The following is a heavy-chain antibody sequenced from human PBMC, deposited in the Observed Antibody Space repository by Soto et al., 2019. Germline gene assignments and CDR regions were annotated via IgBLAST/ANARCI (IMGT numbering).Heavy chain of an antibody. CDR1: GYTFTSYG. CDR3: AREMDSYYYGSGPVYGMDV. CDR2: ISAYNGNT. Sequence: QVQLVQSGAEVKKPGASVKVSCKASGYTFTSYGISWVRQAPGQGLEWMGWISAYNGNTNYAQKLQGRVTMTTDTSTSTAYMERRSLRSDDTAVYYCAREMDSYYYGSGPVYGMDVWGQGTTVTVSS. V-gene: IGHV1-18*01. J-gene: IGHJ6*02. D-gene: IGHD3-10*01.